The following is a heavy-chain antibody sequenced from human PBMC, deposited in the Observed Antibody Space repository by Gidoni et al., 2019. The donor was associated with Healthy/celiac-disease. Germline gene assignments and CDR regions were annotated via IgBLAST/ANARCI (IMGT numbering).Heavy chain of an antibody. J-gene: IGHJ6*02. V-gene: IGHV1-69*06. D-gene: IGHD3-10*01. CDR3: ARDWYREGYYYYGMDV. CDR2: IIPIFGTA. Sequence: QVQLVQSGAEVKKPGSSVTVSCKSSGGTFSRYAICWVRQAPGQGLEWMGGIIPIFGTANYAQKFQGRVTITADKSTSTAYMELSSLRSEDTAVYYCARDWYREGYYYYGMDVWGQGTTVTVSS. CDR1: GGTFSRYA.